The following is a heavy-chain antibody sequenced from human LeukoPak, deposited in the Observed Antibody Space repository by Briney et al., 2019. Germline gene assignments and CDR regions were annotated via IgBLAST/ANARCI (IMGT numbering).Heavy chain of an antibody. Sequence: SETLSLTCTVSGGSISSGGYYWSWIRQPPGKGLEWIGYIYHSGTTYYNPSLKSRVTISVDTSKNQFSLKLSSVTAADTAVYYCARGRYYFDYWGQGTLVTVSS. J-gene: IGHJ4*02. V-gene: IGHV4-30-2*01. CDR1: GGSISSGGYY. CDR2: IYHSGTT. D-gene: IGHD4-17*01. CDR3: ARGRYYFDY.